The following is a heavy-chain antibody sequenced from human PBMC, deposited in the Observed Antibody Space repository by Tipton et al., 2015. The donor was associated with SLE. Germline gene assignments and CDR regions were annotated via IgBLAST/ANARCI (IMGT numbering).Heavy chain of an antibody. CDR2: LYYSGTT. D-gene: IGHD2-21*01. J-gene: IGHJ4*02. CDR3: AGATYCGGDCYDL. Sequence: TLSLTCTVSGGSISTNTFSWAWIRRPPEEGLQWVGSLYYSGTTYYNPSLKSRVTISVDTSRNQFSLKLSHVTAADTAVYYCAGATYCGGDCYDLWGQGALVTVSS. CDR1: GGSISTNTFS. V-gene: IGHV4-39*07.